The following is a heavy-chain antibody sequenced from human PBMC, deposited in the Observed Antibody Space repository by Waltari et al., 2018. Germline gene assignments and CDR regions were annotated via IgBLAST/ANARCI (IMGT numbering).Heavy chain of an antibody. CDR3: AHYKARDAFDI. J-gene: IGHJ3*02. Sequence: QITLKESGPTLVKPTQTLTLTCTFFGFSIATGGEAVGWIRQPPGKALEWLAIIYWTDEERYSPSLRSRLTITKDTSRKQVVLTVTNMDPVDTATYFCAHYKARDAFDIWGPGTMVTISS. D-gene: IGHD1-20*01. CDR1: GFSIATGGEA. V-gene: IGHV2-5*01. CDR2: IYWTDEE.